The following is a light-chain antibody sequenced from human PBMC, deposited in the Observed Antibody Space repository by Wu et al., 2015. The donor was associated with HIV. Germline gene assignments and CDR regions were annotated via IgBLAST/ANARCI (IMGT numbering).Light chain of an antibody. CDR2: GTS. Sequence: IVLTQSPGTLSLSPGETATLSCRASQSISADYFAWYQQRPGQAPRLLIYGTSNRATGIPDRFSGSGSGTDFTLTINRLEPEDFAVYYCQHRSNWPTFGQGTKVEIQ. V-gene: IGKV3D-20*02. J-gene: IGKJ1*01. CDR1: QSISADY. CDR3: QHRSNWPT.